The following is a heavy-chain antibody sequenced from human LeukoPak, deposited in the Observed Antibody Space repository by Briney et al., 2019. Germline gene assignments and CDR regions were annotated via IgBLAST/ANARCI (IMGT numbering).Heavy chain of an antibody. D-gene: IGHD6-19*01. CDR3: ARVTSGWYKDY. V-gene: IGHV3-11*06. Sequence: PGGSLRLSCAASGSSFSDYYMTWIRQAPGKGLEWVSYISSSSSYTNYADSVKGRFTISRDNAKNSLYLQMNSLRAEDTAVYYCARVTSGWYKDYWGQGTLVTVSS. CDR1: GSSFSDYY. CDR2: ISSSSSYT. J-gene: IGHJ4*02.